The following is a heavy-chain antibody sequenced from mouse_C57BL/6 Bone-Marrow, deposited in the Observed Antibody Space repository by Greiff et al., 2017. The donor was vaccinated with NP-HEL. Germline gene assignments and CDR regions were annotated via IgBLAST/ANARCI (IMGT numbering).Heavy chain of an antibody. CDR1: GYSFTDYN. CDR3: ARWTYGSSPYYFDY. D-gene: IGHD1-1*01. J-gene: IGHJ2*01. Sequence: EVQLQQSGPELVKPGASVKISCKASGYSFTDYNMNWVKQSNGKSLEWIGVINPNYGTTSYNQKFKGKATLTVDQSSSTAYMQLNSLTSEDSAVYYGARWTYGSSPYYFDYWGQGTTLTVSS. V-gene: IGHV1-39*01. CDR2: INPNYGTT.